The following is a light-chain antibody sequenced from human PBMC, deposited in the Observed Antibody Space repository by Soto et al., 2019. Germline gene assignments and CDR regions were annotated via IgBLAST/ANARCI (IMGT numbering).Light chain of an antibody. J-gene: IGKJ1*01. V-gene: IGKV1-12*01. Sequence: DIQMTQSPSSMSASVGDRVTITCRASQDIGRWLAWYQQKPGKAPNLLISSASNLQSGVPPRFSGRGSGTDFTLTINPLQPEDFATYYCQQATSSPPWTFSQGTKVELK. CDR2: SAS. CDR1: QDIGRW. CDR3: QQATSSPPWT.